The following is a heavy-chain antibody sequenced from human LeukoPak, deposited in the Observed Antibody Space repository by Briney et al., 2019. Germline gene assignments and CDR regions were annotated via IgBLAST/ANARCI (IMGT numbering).Heavy chain of an antibody. Sequence: ASVKVSCKVSGYTLTELSMHWVRQAPGKGLEWMGGFDPEDGETIYAQKFQGRVTMTEDTSTDTAYMELSSLRSEDTAVYYCATDQRHGFGELYYGMYVWGQGTTVTVSS. CDR2: FDPEDGET. CDR3: ATDQRHGFGELYYGMYV. V-gene: IGHV1-24*01. D-gene: IGHD3-10*01. J-gene: IGHJ6*02. CDR1: GYTLTELS.